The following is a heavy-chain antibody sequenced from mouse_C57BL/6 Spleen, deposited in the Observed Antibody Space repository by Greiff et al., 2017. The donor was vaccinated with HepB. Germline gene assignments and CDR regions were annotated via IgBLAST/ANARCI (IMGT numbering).Heavy chain of an antibody. Sequence: QVQLQQPGAELVRPGSSVKLSCKASGYTFTSYWMHWVKQRPIQGLEWIGNIDPSDSETHYNQKFKDKATLTVDKSSSTAYMQLSSLTSEDSAVYYCARDGELGRFAYWGQGTLVTVSA. CDR3: ARDGELGRFAY. D-gene: IGHD4-1*01. J-gene: IGHJ3*01. CDR1: GYTFTSYW. CDR2: IDPSDSET. V-gene: IGHV1-52*01.